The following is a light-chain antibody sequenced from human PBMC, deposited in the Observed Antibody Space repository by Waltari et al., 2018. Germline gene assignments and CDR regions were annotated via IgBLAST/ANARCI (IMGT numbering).Light chain of an antibody. CDR3: QAWDSSTGGVV. V-gene: IGLV3-1*01. CDR1: KLGDKH. CDR2: EDT. J-gene: IGLJ2*01. Sequence: SYELTQPPSVSVSPGQTASITCSGDKLGDKHASWYHQKPGQSPVLVIYEDTKRPSGIPDRFSGSNSGNTATLTISGTQAMDEADYYCQAWDSSTGGVVFGGGTKLTVL.